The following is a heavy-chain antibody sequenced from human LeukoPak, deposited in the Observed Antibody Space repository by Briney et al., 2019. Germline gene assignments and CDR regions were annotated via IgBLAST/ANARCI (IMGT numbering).Heavy chain of an antibody. V-gene: IGHV4-34*01. Sequence: SETLSLTCAVYDESFRGYHWTWIRQPPGKGLEWIGEINHSGSTNYNPSLKSRVTISVDTSKNQFSLKLSSVTAADTAVYYCAGWGQQLSTAFDYWGQGTLVTVSS. CDR2: INHSGST. J-gene: IGHJ4*02. CDR1: DESFRGYH. CDR3: AGWGQQLSTAFDY. D-gene: IGHD6-13*01.